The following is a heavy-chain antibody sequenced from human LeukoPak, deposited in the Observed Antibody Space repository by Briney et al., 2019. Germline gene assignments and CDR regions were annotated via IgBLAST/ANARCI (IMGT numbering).Heavy chain of an antibody. V-gene: IGHV3-33*01. J-gene: IGHJ4*02. CDR3: ARDVSYYDSSGYQYYFDY. CDR2: IWYDGSNK. D-gene: IGHD3-22*01. Sequence: PGGSLRLSCAASGFPFSSYGMHWVRQAPGKGLEWVAVIWYDGSNKYYADSVKGRFTISRDNSENTLYLQMNSLRAEDTAVYYCARDVSYYDSSGYQYYFDYWGQGTLVTVSS. CDR1: GFPFSSYG.